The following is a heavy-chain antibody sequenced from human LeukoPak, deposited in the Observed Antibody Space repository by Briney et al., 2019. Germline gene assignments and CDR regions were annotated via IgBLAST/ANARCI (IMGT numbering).Heavy chain of an antibody. Sequence: PGGSLRLSCAASGFTFDDYGMSWVRHAPGKGLGWVSGINWNGGSTVYADSVKGRFTIDRDKGKNSLYLQMNSLRAEDTALYYCASHNFYGDPDYWGQGTLVTVSS. V-gene: IGHV3-20*04. CDR2: INWNGGST. CDR3: ASHNFYGDPDY. J-gene: IGHJ4*02. D-gene: IGHD4-17*01. CDR1: GFTFDDYG.